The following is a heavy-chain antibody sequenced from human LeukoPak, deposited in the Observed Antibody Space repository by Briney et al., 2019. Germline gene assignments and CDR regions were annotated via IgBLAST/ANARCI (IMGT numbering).Heavy chain of an antibody. D-gene: IGHD4-17*01. Sequence: ASVKVSCKAPGYTFTNYHINWVRQASGQGLEWMGWMNPNNGDSGYAQNLQGRATITTDTSISTAYMELRILRSDDTAVYFCARTTSMTASGYDYWGQGTLVTVSS. CDR1: GYTFTNYH. CDR3: ARTTSMTASGYDY. CDR2: MNPNNGDS. V-gene: IGHV1-8*03. J-gene: IGHJ4*02.